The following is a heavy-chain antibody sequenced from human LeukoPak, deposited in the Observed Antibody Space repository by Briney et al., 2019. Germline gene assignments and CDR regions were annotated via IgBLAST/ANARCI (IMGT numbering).Heavy chain of an antibody. D-gene: IGHD6-13*01. J-gene: IGHJ6*02. V-gene: IGHV3-53*01. CDR1: GFTVSSNY. Sequence: GSLTPSCAASGFTVSSNYLSWVRQPPWKGLEWVSVIYNGGSTYYADSVKGRFTICRDNSKNTLYLQMNSLRAEDTAVYYCARGAAAGSYYYHGMDVWGQGTTVTVSS. CDR2: IYNGGST. CDR3: ARGAAAGSYYYHGMDV.